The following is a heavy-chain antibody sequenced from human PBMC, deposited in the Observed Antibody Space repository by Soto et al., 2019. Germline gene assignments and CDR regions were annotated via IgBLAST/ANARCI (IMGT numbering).Heavy chain of an antibody. Sequence: PSETLSLTCIVSGGSISSYYWSWIRQPPGKGLEWIGNIYYSGSTNYNPSLKSRVTISVDTSKNQFSLKLNSVTAADTAVYFCARGYSADFDFWSASYYFDYWGHGTLATVSS. D-gene: IGHD3-3*01. J-gene: IGHJ4*01. CDR1: GGSISSYY. CDR2: IYYSGST. V-gene: IGHV4-59*01. CDR3: ARGYSADFDFWSASYYFDY.